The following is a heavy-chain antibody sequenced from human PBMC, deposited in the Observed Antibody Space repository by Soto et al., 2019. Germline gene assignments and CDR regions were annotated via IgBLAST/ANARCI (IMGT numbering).Heavy chain of an antibody. CDR2: ISAYNDNT. V-gene: IGHV1-18*01. Sequence: QVQLVQSGAEVKKPGASVKVSCKASGYTFPSYGISWVRQAPGQGLEWMGWISAYNDNTNYAQKIQGRVPMTTAPSTSTAYMELRSLRSDDTALYYCARALVSLPHDYWGQGTLVTVSS. CDR3: ARALVSLPHDY. J-gene: IGHJ4*02. CDR1: GYTFPSYG.